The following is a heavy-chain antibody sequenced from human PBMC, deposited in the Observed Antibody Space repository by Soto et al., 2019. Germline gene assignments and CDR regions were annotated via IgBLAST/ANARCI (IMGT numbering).Heavy chain of an antibody. CDR3: AREAGYSTAAGAFDI. CDR1: GGTFSSYT. V-gene: IGHV1-46*01. D-gene: IGHD2-21*01. CDR2: INPSGGST. Sequence: GASVKVSCKASGGTFSSYTMHWVRQAPGQGLEWMGIINPSGGSTSYAQKFQGRVTMTRDTSTSTVYMELSSLRSEDTAVYYCAREAGYSTAAGAFDIWGQGTMVTVSS. J-gene: IGHJ3*02.